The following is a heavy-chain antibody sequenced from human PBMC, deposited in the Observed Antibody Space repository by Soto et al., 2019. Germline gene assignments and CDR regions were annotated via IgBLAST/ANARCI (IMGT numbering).Heavy chain of an antibody. CDR1: GGSISSSSYY. Sequence: QLQLQESGPGLVKPSETLSLTCTVSGGSISSSSYYWGWIRQPPGKGLEWIGSIYYSGSTYYNPSLKSRVTISVDTSKNQFSRKLSSVTAADTAGYYCARQEGGYCSGGSCPVYYYYYMDVWGKGTTVTVSS. V-gene: IGHV4-39*01. D-gene: IGHD2-15*01. CDR3: ARQEGGYCSGGSCPVYYYYYMDV. CDR2: IYYSGST. J-gene: IGHJ6*03.